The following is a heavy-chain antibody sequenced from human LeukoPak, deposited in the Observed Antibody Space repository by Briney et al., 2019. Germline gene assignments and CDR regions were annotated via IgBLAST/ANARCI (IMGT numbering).Heavy chain of an antibody. J-gene: IGHJ3*02. D-gene: IGHD3-3*01. V-gene: IGHV4-59*08. Sequence: SSETLSLTCTVSGVSISSYYWSWIRQPPGKGLEWIGYIFYSGSTNYNPSLKSRVTISVDTSKNQFSLQLSSVTAADTAVYYCARHRSVTYDAFISGAKGQWSPSLQ. CDR1: GVSISSYY. CDR3: ARHRSVTYDAFIS. CDR2: IFYSGST.